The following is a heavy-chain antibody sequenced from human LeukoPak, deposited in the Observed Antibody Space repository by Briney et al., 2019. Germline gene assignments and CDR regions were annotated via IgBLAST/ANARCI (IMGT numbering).Heavy chain of an antibody. CDR2: IHYSGNT. Sequence: SSETLSLTCAVSGASIGNSRYYWGWIHQPPRKGLEWIATIHYSGNTYYNPSLKSRVTISVDTSKNQFSLKLSSVTAADTAVYYCARVEDMGDYRYWYFEVWGRGTLVTVSS. D-gene: IGHD1-26*01. CDR3: ARVEDMGDYRYWYFEV. CDR1: GASIGNSRYY. J-gene: IGHJ2*01. V-gene: IGHV4-39*01.